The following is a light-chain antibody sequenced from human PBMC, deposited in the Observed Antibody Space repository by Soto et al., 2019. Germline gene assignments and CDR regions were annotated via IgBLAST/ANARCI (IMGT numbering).Light chain of an antibody. CDR2: GAS. CDR1: QSVSSN. CDR3: QQYGST. J-gene: IGKJ5*01. V-gene: IGKV3-15*01. Sequence: EIVMTQSPATLSVSPGERATLSCRASQSVSSNLAWYQQKPGQAPRLLIYGASTRATGIPARFSGSGSGTDFTLTISRLEPEDFAVYYCQQYGSTFGQGTRLEIK.